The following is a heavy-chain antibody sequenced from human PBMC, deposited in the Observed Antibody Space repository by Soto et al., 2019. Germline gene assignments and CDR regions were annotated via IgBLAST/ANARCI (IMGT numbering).Heavy chain of an antibody. V-gene: IGHV3-21*01. Sequence: GGSLRLSCAASGFTFSSYSMNWVRQAPGKGLEWVSSISSSSSYIYYADSVKGRFTISRDNAKNSLYLQMNSLRAEDTAVYYCARESPHRDFDIWGQGTMVTVSS. CDR3: ARESPHRDFDI. CDR2: ISSSSSYI. J-gene: IGHJ3*02. CDR1: GFTFSSYS.